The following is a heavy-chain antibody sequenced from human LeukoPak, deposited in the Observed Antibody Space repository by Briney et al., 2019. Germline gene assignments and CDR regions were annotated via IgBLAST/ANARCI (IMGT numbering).Heavy chain of an antibody. V-gene: IGHV1-18*01. CDR2: ISTYNGNR. Sequence: ASVKVSCKASDYTFTNDGISWVRQAPGQGLEWMGWISTYNGNREYARKFQGRVTMTTDTSTSTAYMELRSLRSDDTAVYYCAIYSEGYCTSSSCFGGFDPWGQGTLVTVSS. J-gene: IGHJ5*02. CDR3: AIYSEGYCTSSSCFGGFDP. D-gene: IGHD2-2*01. CDR1: DYTFTNDG.